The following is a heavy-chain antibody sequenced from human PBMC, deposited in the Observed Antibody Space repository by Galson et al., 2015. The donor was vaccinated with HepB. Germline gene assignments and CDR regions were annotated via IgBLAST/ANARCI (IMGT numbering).Heavy chain of an antibody. J-gene: IGHJ3*02. V-gene: IGHV4-31*03. Sequence: TLSLTCTVSGYSISSGGFYWSWIRQRPGKGLEWLGYISHTGGTYYNPSLGGRLTLSVDRWKNQFSLKLKSVTAADTAVYYCARTEEPTTMGDGGLNAFDIWGQGTVVTVSS. CDR3: ARTEEPTTMGDGGLNAFDI. CDR1: GYSISSGGFY. D-gene: IGHD3-10*01. CDR2: ISHTGGT.